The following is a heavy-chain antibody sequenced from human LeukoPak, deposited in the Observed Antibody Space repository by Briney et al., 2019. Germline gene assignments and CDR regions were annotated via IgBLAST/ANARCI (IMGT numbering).Heavy chain of an antibody. D-gene: IGHD6-13*01. CDR2: ISSSSSTI. CDR1: GFTFSSYS. V-gene: IGHV3-48*04. CDR3: ARAGYSSSWYGRTYYMDV. Sequence: GGSLRLSCAASGFTFSSYSMNWVRQAPGTGLEWVSYISSSSSTIYYADSVKGRFTISRDNAKNSLYLQMNSLRAEDTAVYYCARAGYSSSWYGRTYYMDVWGKGTTVTVSS. J-gene: IGHJ6*03.